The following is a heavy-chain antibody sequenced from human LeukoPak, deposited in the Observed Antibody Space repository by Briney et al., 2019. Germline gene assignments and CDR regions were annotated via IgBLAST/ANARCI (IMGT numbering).Heavy chain of an antibody. CDR2: VRYDGSGE. V-gene: IGHV3-30*02. CDR3: AKVGSGLYGVDY. J-gene: IGHJ4*02. Sequence: PGGSLRLSCAASGFTFSNDGMHWVRQAPGKGLEWVTFVRYDGSGEYYAESVKGRFTISRDNTKSTVFLRMKSLRVEDTAIYYCAKVGSGLYGVDYWGQGTLVTVSS. CDR1: GFTFSNDG. D-gene: IGHD6-19*01.